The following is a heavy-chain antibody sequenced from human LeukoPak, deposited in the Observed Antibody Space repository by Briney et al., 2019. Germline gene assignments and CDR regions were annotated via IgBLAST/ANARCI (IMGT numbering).Heavy chain of an antibody. D-gene: IGHD3-10*01. CDR1: GDTFTGYY. Sequence: ASVKVSCKASGDTFTGYYMHWARQAPGQGLEWMGWINPNSGGTNYAQKFQGRVTMTRDTSISTAYMELSRLRSDDTAVYYCARDSRLLWFGELSGFDYWGQGTLVTVSP. CDR2: INPNSGGT. CDR3: ARDSRLLWFGELSGFDY. V-gene: IGHV1-2*02. J-gene: IGHJ4*02.